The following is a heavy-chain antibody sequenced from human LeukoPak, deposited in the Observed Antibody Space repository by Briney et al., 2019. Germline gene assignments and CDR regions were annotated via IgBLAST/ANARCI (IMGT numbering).Heavy chain of an antibody. CDR2: ISAYNGNT. CDR3: ARDPYDYVWGSYRRSRRYFDY. J-gene: IGHJ4*02. Sequence: ASVKVSCKASGGTFSSYAISWVRQAPGQGLEWMGWISAYNGNTNYAQKLQGRVTMTTDTSTSTAYMELRSLRSDDTAVYYCARDPYDYVWGSYRRSRRYFDYWGQGTLVTVSS. V-gene: IGHV1-18*01. CDR1: GGTFSSYA. D-gene: IGHD3-16*02.